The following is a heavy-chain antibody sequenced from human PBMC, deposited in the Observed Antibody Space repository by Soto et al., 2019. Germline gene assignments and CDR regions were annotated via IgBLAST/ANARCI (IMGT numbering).Heavy chain of an antibody. CDR3: ARDLSSGWRLFDY. CDR1: GFTFSSYG. D-gene: IGHD6-19*01. V-gene: IGHV3-33*01. CDR2: IWYDGSNK. Sequence: GGSLRLSCAASGFTFSSYGMHWVRQAPGKGLEWVAVIWYDGSNKYYADSVKGRFTISRDNSKNTLYLQMNSLRAEDTAVYYCARDLSSGWRLFDYWGQGTLVTVSS. J-gene: IGHJ4*02.